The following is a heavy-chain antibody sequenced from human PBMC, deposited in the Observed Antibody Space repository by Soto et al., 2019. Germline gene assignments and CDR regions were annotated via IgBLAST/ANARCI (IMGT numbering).Heavy chain of an antibody. CDR3: ARAEDSSGYFPRSYYGMDV. V-gene: IGHV3-11*06. J-gene: IGHJ6*02. Sequence: PVGSLRLSCAASGFTFSSYAMSWIRQAPGKGLEWVSYISSSSSYTNYADSVKGRFTISRDNVKNSLYLQMNSLRAEDTAVYYCARAEDSSGYFPRSYYGMDVWGQGTTVTVSS. CDR1: GFTFSSYA. CDR2: ISSSSSYT. D-gene: IGHD3-22*01.